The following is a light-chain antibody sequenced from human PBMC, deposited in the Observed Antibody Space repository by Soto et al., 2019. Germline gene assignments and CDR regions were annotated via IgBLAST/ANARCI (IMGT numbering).Light chain of an antibody. J-gene: IGLJ1*01. CDR2: GNS. V-gene: IGLV1-40*01. CDR3: QSHDSSRGV. Sequence: QSVLTQPPSVSGAPGQRVTISCTGSSSNIGAGYDVHWYQQLPGTAPKLLIYGNSNRPSGVPDRFSGSKSGTSASLAITGLQAEDEADYYCQSHDSSRGVFGTGTKV. CDR1: SSNIGAGYD.